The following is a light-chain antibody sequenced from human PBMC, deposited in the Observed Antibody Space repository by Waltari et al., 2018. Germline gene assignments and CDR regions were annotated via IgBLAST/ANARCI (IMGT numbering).Light chain of an antibody. CDR2: DAY. CDR1: QSVSSY. CDR3: QQRSDWPPH. Sequence: EIVLTQSPATLSLSPGERAPLSCRASQSVSSYLGWYQQTPGQAPRPLIYDAYNRATGIPARFSGSGSGTDFTLTISSLEPEDFAVYYCQQRSDWPPHFGQGTRLEMK. J-gene: IGKJ5*01. V-gene: IGKV3-11*01.